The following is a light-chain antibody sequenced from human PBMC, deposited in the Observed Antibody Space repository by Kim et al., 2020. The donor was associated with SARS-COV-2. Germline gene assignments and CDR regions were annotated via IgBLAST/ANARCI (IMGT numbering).Light chain of an antibody. Sequence: DIQMTQSPSSLSASVGDRVTITCRASQSISSYLNWYQQKPGKAPKLLIYAASSLQSGVPSRFSGSGSGTDFTLTISSLQPEDFATYYCQQSYSTPWTFGQGTKLEI. J-gene: IGKJ2*02. V-gene: IGKV1-39*01. CDR1: QSISSY. CDR2: AAS. CDR3: QQSYSTPWT.